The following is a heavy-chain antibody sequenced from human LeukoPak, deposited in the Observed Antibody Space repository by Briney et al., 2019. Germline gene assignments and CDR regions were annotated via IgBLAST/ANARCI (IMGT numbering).Heavy chain of an antibody. CDR3: ARGTDWFEL. CDR2: INPSGGST. Sequence: ASVKVSCGASGYPFTSYYMHWVRQAPGQGLEWMGTINPSGGSTSYAQKFQGRVPMNRDTSTSAVYMELSSLRSEDTAVYYCARGTDWFELWGQGTLVTVSS. CDR1: GYPFTSYY. J-gene: IGHJ5*02. V-gene: IGHV1-46*03. D-gene: IGHD1-1*01.